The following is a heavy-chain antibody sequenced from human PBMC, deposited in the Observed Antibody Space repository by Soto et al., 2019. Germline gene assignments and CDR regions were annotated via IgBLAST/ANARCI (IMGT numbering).Heavy chain of an antibody. J-gene: IGHJ3*02. Sequence: PGGSLRLSCAASGFTFSSYGMHWVRQAPGKGLEWVAVISYDGSNKYYADSVKGRFTISRDNSKNTLYLQMNSLRAEDTAVYYCAKSPSLAIVVVIPFDIWGQGTMVTVSS. CDR2: ISYDGSNK. D-gene: IGHD3-22*01. V-gene: IGHV3-30*18. CDR3: AKSPSLAIVVVIPFDI. CDR1: GFTFSSYG.